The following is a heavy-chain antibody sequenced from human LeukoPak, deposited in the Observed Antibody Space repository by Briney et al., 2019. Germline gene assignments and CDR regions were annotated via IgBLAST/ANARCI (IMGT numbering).Heavy chain of an antibody. J-gene: IGHJ2*01. CDR3: ARGSGYFDPWYFDL. D-gene: IGHD3-9*01. CDR2: IYYSGST. CDR1: GGSISSYY. Sequence: SETLSLTCTVSGGSISSYYWSWIRQPPGKGLEWIGYIYYSGSTNYNPSLKSRVTISVDTSKNQFSLKLSSVTAADTAVYYCARGSGYFDPWYFDLWGRGTLVTVSS. V-gene: IGHV4-59*01.